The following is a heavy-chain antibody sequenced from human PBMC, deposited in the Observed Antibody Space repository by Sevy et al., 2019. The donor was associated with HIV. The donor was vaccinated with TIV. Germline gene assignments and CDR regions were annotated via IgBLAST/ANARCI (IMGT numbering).Heavy chain of an antibody. D-gene: IGHD3-10*01. J-gene: IGHJ6*02. Sequence: GGSLRLSCAASGFTFSSYAMSWVRQAPGKGLEWVSAISGSGGSTYYADSVKGRFTISRDNSKNTLYLQMNSLRAEDTAVYYCAKDVLLWFGESRDYYYGMDVWGQGTTVTVSS. CDR2: ISGSGGST. V-gene: IGHV3-23*01. CDR3: AKDVLLWFGESRDYYYGMDV. CDR1: GFTFSSYA.